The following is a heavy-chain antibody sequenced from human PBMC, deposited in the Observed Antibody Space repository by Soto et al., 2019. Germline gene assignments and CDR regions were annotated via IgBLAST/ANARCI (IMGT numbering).Heavy chain of an antibody. CDR3: ARSYRRYCSGGSCYSCYYYYMDV. D-gene: IGHD2-15*01. CDR2: IYYSGST. J-gene: IGHJ6*03. Sequence: PSETLSLTCTVSGGSISSYDWSWIRQPPEKELEWIGYIYYSGSTNYNPSLKSRVTISVDTSKNQFSLKLSSVTAADTAVYYCARSYRRYCSGGSCYSCYYYYMDVWGKGTTVTVSS. V-gene: IGHV4-59*01. CDR1: GGSISSYD.